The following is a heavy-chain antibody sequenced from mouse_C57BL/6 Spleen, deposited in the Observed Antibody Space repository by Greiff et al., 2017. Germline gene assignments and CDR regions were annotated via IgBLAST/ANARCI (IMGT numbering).Heavy chain of an antibody. D-gene: IGHD2-5*01. CDR3: ARRGYSNYLYYFDY. CDR2: INPSSGYT. V-gene: IGHV1-4*01. CDR1: GYTFTSYT. Sequence: QVQLKESGAELARPGASVKMSCKASGYTFTSYTMHWVKQRPGQGLEWIGYINPSSGYTKYNQKFKDKATLTADKSSSTAYMQLSSLTSEDSAVYYCARRGYSNYLYYFDYWGQGTTLTVSS. J-gene: IGHJ2*01.